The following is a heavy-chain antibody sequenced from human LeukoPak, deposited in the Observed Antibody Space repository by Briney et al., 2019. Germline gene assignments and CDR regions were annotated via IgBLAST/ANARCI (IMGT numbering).Heavy chain of an antibody. Sequence: GGSLRLSCAGSGFTFSSYEMNWVRQAPGKGLEWLSYISSSGSTIYYADSVKGRFTISRDNAKKSLFLQMNSLRAEDTAVYYCATSHRVDIGAVSWFDPWGQGTLVTVSS. CDR3: ATSHRVDIGAVSWFDP. V-gene: IGHV3-48*03. J-gene: IGHJ5*02. CDR2: ISSSGSTI. D-gene: IGHD2-15*01. CDR1: GFTFSSYE.